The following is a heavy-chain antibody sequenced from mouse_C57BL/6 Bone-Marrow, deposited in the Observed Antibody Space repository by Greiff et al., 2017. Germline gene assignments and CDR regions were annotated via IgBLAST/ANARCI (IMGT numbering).Heavy chain of an antibody. J-gene: IGHJ1*03. CDR1: GFSLTSYG. V-gene: IGHV2-2*01. D-gene: IGHD4-1*01. Sequence: VMLVESGPGLVQPSQSLSITCTVSGFSLTSYGVHWVRQSPGKGLEWLGVIWSGGSTDYNAAFISRLSISKDNSKSQVFFKMNSLQADDTAIYYCARNGANWDPYWYFDVWGTGTTVTVSS. CDR2: IWSGGST. CDR3: ARNGANWDPYWYFDV.